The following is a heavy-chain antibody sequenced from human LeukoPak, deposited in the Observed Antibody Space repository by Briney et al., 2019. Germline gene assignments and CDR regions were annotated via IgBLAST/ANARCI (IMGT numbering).Heavy chain of an antibody. Sequence: GGSLRLSCAASGFTFSSYSMNWVRQAPGKGLEWVSYISSSSSTIYYADSVKGRFTISRDNAKNSLYLQMNSLRDEDTAVYYCARDLDAAMVISHAFDIWGQGTMVTVSS. J-gene: IGHJ3*02. V-gene: IGHV3-48*02. D-gene: IGHD5-18*01. CDR1: GFTFSSYS. CDR2: ISSSSSTI. CDR3: ARDLDAAMVISHAFDI.